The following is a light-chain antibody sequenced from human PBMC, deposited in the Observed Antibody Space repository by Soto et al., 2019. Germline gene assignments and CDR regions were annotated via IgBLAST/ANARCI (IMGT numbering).Light chain of an antibody. CDR2: DVS. CDR3: SSYTSSSTRV. CDR1: SSDVGDYNY. J-gene: IGLJ1*01. Sequence: QSVLTQPASVSGSPGQSITISCTGTSSDVGDYNYVSWYQQHPGKAPKLMIFDVSNRPSGVSNRFSGSKSGNTASLTISGLQAEDEADYYCSSYTSSSTRVFGTGTKLTGL. V-gene: IGLV2-14*01.